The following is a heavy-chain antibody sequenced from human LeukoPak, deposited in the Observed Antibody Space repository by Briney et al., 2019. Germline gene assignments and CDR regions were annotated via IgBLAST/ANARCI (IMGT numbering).Heavy chain of an antibody. CDR3: ARDQGKWIQLWSFDY. V-gene: IGHV1-2*04. CDR2: INPNSGGT. D-gene: IGHD5-18*01. CDR1: GYTFTGYY. Sequence: ASVKVSCKASGYTFTGYYMHWVRQAPGQGLEWMGRINPNSGGTNYAQKFQGWVTMTRDTSISTAYMELSRLRSDDTAVYYCARDQGKWIQLWSFDYWGQGTLVTVSS. J-gene: IGHJ4*02.